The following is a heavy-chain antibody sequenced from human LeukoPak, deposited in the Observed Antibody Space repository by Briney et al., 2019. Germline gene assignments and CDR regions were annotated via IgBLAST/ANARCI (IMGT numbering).Heavy chain of an antibody. V-gene: IGHV1-2*02. CDR3: ARCPIGGLRKGFDI. D-gene: IGHD1-26*01. J-gene: IGHJ4*02. Sequence: GASVKVSCKASGNTFAGYYVHWVRQAPGQGLEWMGWINTHSGATNYAQHFQGRVTMTTDTSVTTAYMDLDGLKSDDAAVYFCARCPIGGLRKGFDIWGQGTLVTVSS. CDR1: GNTFAGYY. CDR2: INTHSGAT.